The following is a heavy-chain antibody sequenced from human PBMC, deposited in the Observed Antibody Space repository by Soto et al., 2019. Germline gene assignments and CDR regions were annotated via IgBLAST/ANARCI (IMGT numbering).Heavy chain of an antibody. CDR2: ISDSGST. CDR1: GGSISSYY. J-gene: IGHJ3*02. CDR3: ARDPGPYYYGSGAFHDAFDI. D-gene: IGHD3-10*01. Sequence: QVHLQESGPGLVKPSETLSLTCTVSGGSISSYYWSWIRQPPGKGLEWIGYISDSGSTYYHPTLKGRVTISLDASKNQFSLKLSSVTAADTAVYYCARDPGPYYYGSGAFHDAFDIWGQGTMVTVSS. V-gene: IGHV4-59*01.